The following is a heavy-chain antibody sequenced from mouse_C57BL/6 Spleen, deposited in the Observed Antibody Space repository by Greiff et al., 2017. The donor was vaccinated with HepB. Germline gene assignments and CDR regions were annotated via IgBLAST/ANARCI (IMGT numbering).Heavy chain of an antibody. J-gene: IGHJ2*01. CDR3: ARSDYYDYDGGDYFDY. D-gene: IGHD2-4*01. CDR1: GYTFTSYW. V-gene: IGHV1-53*01. Sequence: QVQLQQPGTELVKPGASVKLSCKASGYTFTSYWMHWVKQRPGQGLEWIGNINPSNGGTNYNEKFKSKATLTVDKSSSTAYMQLSSLTSEDSAVYYCARSDYYDYDGGDYFDYWGQGTTLTVSS. CDR2: INPSNGGT.